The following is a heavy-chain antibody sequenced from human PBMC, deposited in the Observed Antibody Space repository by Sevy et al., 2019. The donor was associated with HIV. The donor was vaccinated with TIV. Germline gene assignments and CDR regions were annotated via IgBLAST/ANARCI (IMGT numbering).Heavy chain of an antibody. Sequence: GESLKISCKGSGYSFTSYWIGWVRQMPGKGLEWMGIIYPGDSDTRYSPSFQGQVTISADKSISTAYLQWSSLKASDTAMYYCARLEGSSVVPAAGFDPWGQGTLVTVSS. V-gene: IGHV5-51*01. CDR2: IYPGDSDT. J-gene: IGHJ5*02. D-gene: IGHD2-2*01. CDR3: ARLEGSSVVPAAGFDP. CDR1: GYSFTSYW.